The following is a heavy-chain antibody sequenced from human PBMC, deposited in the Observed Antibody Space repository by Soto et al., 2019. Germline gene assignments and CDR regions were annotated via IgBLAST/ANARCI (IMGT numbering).Heavy chain of an antibody. V-gene: IGHV1-2*02. J-gene: IGHJ6*02. CDR3: ARDQSPSSGWPGMDV. CDR2: INPNSGGT. CDR1: GYTFTDYY. D-gene: IGHD6-19*01. Sequence: ASVKVSYKACGYTFTDYYMHWERQPPGQGLEWMGWINPNSGGTNYAQKFQGRVTMTRDTSISTAYMELNRLRSDDTAVYYCARDQSPSSGWPGMDVWGQGTTVTVSS.